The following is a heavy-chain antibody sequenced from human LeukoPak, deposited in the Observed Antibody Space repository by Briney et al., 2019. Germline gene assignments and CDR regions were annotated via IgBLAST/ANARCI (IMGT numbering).Heavy chain of an antibody. V-gene: IGHV3-21*01. CDR3: ARGNNGNWIDP. Sequence: PGGSLRLSCAASGFTFSTYNMNWVRQAPGKGLEWVSSMSSSSRDIYYADSVKGRFTISRDNSKNTLYLQMNSLRAEDTAVYYCARGNNGNWIDPWGQGTLVTVSS. CDR1: GFTFSTYN. D-gene: IGHD2-8*01. CDR2: MSSSSRDI. J-gene: IGHJ5*02.